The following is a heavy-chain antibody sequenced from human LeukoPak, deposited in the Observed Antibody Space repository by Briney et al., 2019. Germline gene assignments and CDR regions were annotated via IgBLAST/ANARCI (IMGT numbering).Heavy chain of an antibody. J-gene: IGHJ5*02. V-gene: IGHV3-23*01. CDR1: GFTFASYA. CDR2: ISADGST. Sequence: PGGSLRLSCAASGFTFASYAMTWVRQAPGKGLEWVSSISADGSTYYADSVKGRFTISRDNFRDTFFLEMNSLRAEDTALYYCVACSSASCYGDRFDPWGQGTLVTVSS. D-gene: IGHD2-2*01. CDR3: VACSSASCYGDRFDP.